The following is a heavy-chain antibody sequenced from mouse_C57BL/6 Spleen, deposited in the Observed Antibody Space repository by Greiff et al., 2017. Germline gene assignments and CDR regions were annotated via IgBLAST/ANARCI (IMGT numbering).Heavy chain of an antibody. CDR1: GFTFSSYA. CDR2: ISDGGSYT. CDR3: ARDYYGSSYPFAY. V-gene: IGHV5-4*01. J-gene: IGHJ3*01. Sequence: EVQRVESGGGLVKPGGSLKLSCAASGFTFSSYAMSWVRQTPEKRLEWVATISDGGSYTYYPDNVKGRFTISRDNAKNNLYLQMSHLKSADTAMYYCARDYYGSSYPFAYWGQGTLVTVSA. D-gene: IGHD1-1*01.